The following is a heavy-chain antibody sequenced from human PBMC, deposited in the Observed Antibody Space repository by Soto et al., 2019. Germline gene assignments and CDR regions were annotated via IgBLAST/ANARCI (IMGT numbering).Heavy chain of an antibody. CDR2: LYSGGTT. Sequence: EVQLVESGGGLIQPGGSLRLSCAASGFNFIRKYMIWVRQAPGKGLEWVSILYSGGTTYYADSVKGRFTISRDTSENTIYLQMNNLRAEDTAVYYCARGLYDSGSFYFDFWGQGTLVTVSS. CDR1: GFNFIRKY. CDR3: ARGLYDSGSFYFDF. D-gene: IGHD3-10*01. V-gene: IGHV3-53*01. J-gene: IGHJ4*02.